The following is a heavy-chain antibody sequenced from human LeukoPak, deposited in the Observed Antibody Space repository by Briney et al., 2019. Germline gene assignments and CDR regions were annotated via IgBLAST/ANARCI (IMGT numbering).Heavy chain of an antibody. CDR2: IYYSGST. CDR3: ARQDLDSGSYYDY. V-gene: IGHV4-39*01. CDR1: GDSISSSSSY. Sequence: PSETLSLTCTVSGDSISSSSSYWGWIRQPPGKGLEWIGSIYYSGSTYYNPSLKSRVTISVDTSKNQFSLKLSSVTAADTAVYYCARQDLDSGSYYDYWGQGTLVTVSS. J-gene: IGHJ4*02. D-gene: IGHD1-26*01.